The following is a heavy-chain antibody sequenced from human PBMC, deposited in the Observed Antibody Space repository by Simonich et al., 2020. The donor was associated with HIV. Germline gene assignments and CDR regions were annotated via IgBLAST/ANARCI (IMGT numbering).Heavy chain of an antibody. V-gene: IGHV3-23*01. J-gene: IGHJ4*02. CDR3: AKDRYYNFWSGYYDY. CDR1: GFTFSSYA. Sequence: EVQLLESGGGLVQPGGSLRLSCAASGFTFSSYAMSWVRQAPGKGLRWVSAISGSGGSTYYADSVKGRFTISRDNSKNTLYLQMNSLRAEDTAVYYCAKDRYYNFWSGYYDYWGQGTLVTVSS. CDR2: ISGSGGST. D-gene: IGHD3-3*01.